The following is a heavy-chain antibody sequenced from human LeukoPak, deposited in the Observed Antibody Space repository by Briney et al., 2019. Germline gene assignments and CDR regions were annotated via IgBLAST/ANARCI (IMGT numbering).Heavy chain of an antibody. D-gene: IGHD3-3*01. J-gene: IGHJ4*02. CDR1: GGTFSSYA. V-gene: IGHV1-69*13. CDR2: IIPIFGTA. CDR3: ARLRFLEWLWDY. Sequence: ASVKVSCKASGGTFSSYAISWVRQAPGQGLEWMGGIIPIFGTANYAQKFQGRVTITADESTGTAYMELSSLRSEDTAVYYCARLRFLEWLWDYWGQGTLVTVSS.